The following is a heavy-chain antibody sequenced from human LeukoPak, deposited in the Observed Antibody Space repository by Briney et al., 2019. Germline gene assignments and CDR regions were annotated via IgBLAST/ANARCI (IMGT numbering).Heavy chain of an antibody. CDR1: GYSFTGYY. D-gene: IGHD6-6*01. CDR2: IYPYSGDT. V-gene: IGHV1-2*02. Sequence: ASVKVSCKASGYSFTGYYIHWVRQAPGQGLEWMGWIYPYSGDTNYAQNFQGRVTMTRDTSISTAYMELSSLKSDDTAVYYCARDRNSGSSLDIWGQGTMLTVSS. J-gene: IGHJ3*02. CDR3: ARDRNSGSSLDI.